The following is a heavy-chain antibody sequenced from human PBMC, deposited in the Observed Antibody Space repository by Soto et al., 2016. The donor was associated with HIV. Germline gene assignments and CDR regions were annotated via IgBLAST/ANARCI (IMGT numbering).Heavy chain of an antibody. J-gene: IGHJ6*02. CDR1: GASISSNNW. CDR3: VSYVWGTPPNGKDV. CDR2: MYHIGNT. Sequence: QVQLQESGPGLVKPSGTLSLACAVSGASISSNNWWSWIRQPPGKGLEWIGEMYHIGNTNYNPSLNSRVTISIDKSKNEFSLTLSSVTAADTAVYYCVSYVWGTPPNGKDVWGQGDHGHRLL. D-gene: IGHD3-16*01. V-gene: IGHV4-4*02.